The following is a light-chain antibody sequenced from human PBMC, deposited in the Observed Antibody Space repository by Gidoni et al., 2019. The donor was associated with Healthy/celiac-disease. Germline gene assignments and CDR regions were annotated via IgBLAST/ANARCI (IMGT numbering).Light chain of an antibody. CDR1: SSDVGGYNY. Sequence: QTALTQPASVSGSPGQSITISCAGTSSDVGGYNYVPWYQQHPGKAPKLMIDEVSNRPSGVSDRFSGSKSGNTASRTTSGLQAEDEADYYCSSYPSSSTRVFGGGTKLTVL. CDR2: EVS. V-gene: IGLV2-14*01. CDR3: SSYPSSSTRV. J-gene: IGLJ3*02.